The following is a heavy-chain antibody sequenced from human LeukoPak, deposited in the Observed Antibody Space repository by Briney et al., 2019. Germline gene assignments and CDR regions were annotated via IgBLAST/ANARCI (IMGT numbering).Heavy chain of an antibody. D-gene: IGHD3-16*01. CDR2: INPSGGST. Sequence: ASVKVSCKASGYTFTSYYMHWVRQAPGQGLEWMGIINPSGGSTSYAQKLQGRVTMTRDTSTSTVYMELSSLRSEDTAVYYCARDIMVVLALGDYYYYGMDVWGQGTTVTVSS. CDR1: GYTFTSYY. V-gene: IGHV1-46*01. J-gene: IGHJ6*02. CDR3: ARDIMVVLALGDYYYYGMDV.